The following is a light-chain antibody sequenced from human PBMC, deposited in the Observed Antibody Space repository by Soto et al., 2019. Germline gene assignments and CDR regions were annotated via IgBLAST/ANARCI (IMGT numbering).Light chain of an antibody. CDR1: QSVSSNH. Sequence: EIVLTQSPGTLSLSPGERATLSCRASQSVSSNHLTWYQQKPGQAPRLLIYGASSRATGIPDRFSGSGSGTDFTLTISRLEPEDFAVYSCQQYGSSPLTFGGGTKLEIK. V-gene: IGKV3-20*01. CDR2: GAS. CDR3: QQYGSSPLT. J-gene: IGKJ4*01.